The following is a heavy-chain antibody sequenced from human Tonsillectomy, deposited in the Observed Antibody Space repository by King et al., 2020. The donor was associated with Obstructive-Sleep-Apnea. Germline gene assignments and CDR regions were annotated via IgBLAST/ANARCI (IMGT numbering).Heavy chain of an antibody. CDR3: ARRSGAAAVNWFDP. CDR1: GGSFSDYY. D-gene: IGHD6-13*01. V-gene: IGHV4-34*01. Sequence: VQLQQLGAGLLKPSETLSLTCDVYGGSFSDYYWSWIRQPPGKGLVWIGGINHSGSTNYNPSLKNRVTILVDTSNNQFSLKLTSVTAADTAVYYCARRSGAAAVNWFDPWGQGTLVTVSS. CDR2: INHSGST. J-gene: IGHJ5*02.